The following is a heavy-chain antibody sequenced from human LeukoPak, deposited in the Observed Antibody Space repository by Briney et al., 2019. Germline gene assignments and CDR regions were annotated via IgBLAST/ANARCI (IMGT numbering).Heavy chain of an antibody. CDR3: ARAIRIVDTEYYFDY. D-gene: IGHD5-18*01. CDR2: IYYSGST. J-gene: IGHJ4*02. Sequence: SETLSLTCTVSGGSISSYYWSWIRQPPGKGLEWIGYIYYSGSTNYNPSLKSRVTISVDTSKNQFSLKLSSVTAAGTAVYYCARAIRIVDTEYYFDYWGQGTLVTVSS. CDR1: GGSISSYY. V-gene: IGHV4-59*01.